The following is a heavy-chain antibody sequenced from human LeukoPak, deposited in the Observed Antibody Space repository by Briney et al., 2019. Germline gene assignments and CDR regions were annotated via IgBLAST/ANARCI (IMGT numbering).Heavy chain of an antibody. CDR1: GFTFNSYG. CDR3: AKDSYGYSSGGPLFDY. D-gene: IGHD6-19*01. Sequence: PGRSLRLSCAASGFTFNSYGMHWVRQAPGKGLEWVAIISYDGSNKYYADSVKGRFTISRDNSKNTLSLQMNSLRPEDTAVYYCAKDSYGYSSGGPLFDYWGQGTLVTVSS. V-gene: IGHV3-30*18. CDR2: ISYDGSNK. J-gene: IGHJ4*02.